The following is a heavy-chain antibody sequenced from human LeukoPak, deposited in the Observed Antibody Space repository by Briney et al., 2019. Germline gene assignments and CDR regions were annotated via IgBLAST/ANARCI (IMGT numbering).Heavy chain of an antibody. Sequence: PGGSLRLSCAASGFTFSSYAMHWVRQAPGKGLEWVAVISYDGSNKYYADSVKGRFTISRDNSKNTLYLQMNSLRAEDTAVYYCAHFGVVTISRDWFDPWGQGTLVTVSS. J-gene: IGHJ5*02. D-gene: IGHD3-3*01. CDR2: ISYDGSNK. CDR1: GFTFSSYA. CDR3: AHFGVVTISRDWFDP. V-gene: IGHV3-30*01.